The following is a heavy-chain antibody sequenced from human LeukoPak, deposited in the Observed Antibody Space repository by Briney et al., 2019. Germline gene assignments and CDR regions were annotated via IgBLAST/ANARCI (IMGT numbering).Heavy chain of an antibody. D-gene: IGHD3-22*01. CDR3: AKNRAPIRYYYDSTYYFDY. CDR1: GFTFSSYG. V-gene: IGHV3-23*01. CDR2: ISGSGGST. J-gene: IGHJ4*02. Sequence: PGGSLRLSCAASGFTFSSYGMSWVRQAPGKGLEWVSAISGSGGSTYYADSVKGRFTISRDNSKNTLYLQMNSLRAEDTAVYYCAKNRAPIRYYYDSTYYFDYWGQGTLVTVSS.